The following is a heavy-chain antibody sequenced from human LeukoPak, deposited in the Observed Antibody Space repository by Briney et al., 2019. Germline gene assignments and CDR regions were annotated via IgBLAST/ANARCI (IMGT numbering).Heavy chain of an antibody. Sequence: ASVKVSCKASGYTFTSYGISWVRQAPGQGLEWMGWISAYNGNTNYAQKLQGRVTVTTDTSTSTAYMELRSLRSDDTAVYYCARDTYCGGDCYSGVHFDYWGQGTLVTVSS. J-gene: IGHJ4*02. CDR2: ISAYNGNT. CDR1: GYTFTSYG. D-gene: IGHD2-21*02. V-gene: IGHV1-18*01. CDR3: ARDTYCGGDCYSGVHFDY.